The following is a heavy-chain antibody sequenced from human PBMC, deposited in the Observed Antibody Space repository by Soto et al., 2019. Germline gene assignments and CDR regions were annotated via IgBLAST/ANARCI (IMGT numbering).Heavy chain of an antibody. J-gene: IGHJ6*02. CDR3: AYQLRSPRITDYYYGMDV. CDR1: RVRISSSS. D-gene: IGHD2-2*01. Sequence: SAKFSLKGSRVRISSSSVRWGGEERRKKLEWIGWIVVGSGNTNYAQKFQERVTITRDMSTSTAYMELSSLRSEDTAVYYCAYQLRSPRITDYYYGMDVWGQGTTVTVS. V-gene: IGHV1-58*01. CDR2: IVVGSGNT.